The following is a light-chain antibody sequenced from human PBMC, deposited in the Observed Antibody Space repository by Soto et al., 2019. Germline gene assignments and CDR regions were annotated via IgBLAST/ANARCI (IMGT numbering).Light chain of an antibody. CDR2: SNS. V-gene: IGLV1-40*01. CDR1: SSNIGAGHD. Sequence: QPVLTQPPSVSGAPGQRVTISCTGGSSNIGAGHDVHWYQQLPGTAPKLLIESNSNRPSGVPDRFSGSKSGTSASLAITGLQFEDEADYYCQSYDSSLNGYVVFGGGTKLTVL. J-gene: IGLJ2*01. CDR3: QSYDSSLNGYVV.